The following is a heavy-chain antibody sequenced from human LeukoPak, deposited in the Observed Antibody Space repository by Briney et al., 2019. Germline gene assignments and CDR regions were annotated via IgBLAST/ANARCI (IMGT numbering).Heavy chain of an antibody. D-gene: IGHD2-15*01. CDR1: GGSISSYY. J-gene: IGHJ6*03. CDR2: IYYSGST. Sequence: SETLSLTCTVSGGSISSYYWSWIRQPPGKGLEWIGYIYYSGSTNYNPSLKSRVTISVDTSKNQFSLKLSSVTAADTAVYYGAREGGGYYYYYYMDVWGKGTTVTVSS. V-gene: IGHV4-59*01. CDR3: AREGGGYYYYYYMDV.